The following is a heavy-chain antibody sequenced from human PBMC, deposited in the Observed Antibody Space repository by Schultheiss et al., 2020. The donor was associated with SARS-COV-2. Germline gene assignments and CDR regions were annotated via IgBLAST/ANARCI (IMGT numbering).Heavy chain of an antibody. Sequence: SQTLSLTCTVSGGSISSYYWSWIRQPAGKGLEWIGYIYYSGSTNYNPSLRSRVTISVDTSNNQFSLSLNSVTAADTAVYYCARGRTGYSTGWYNYYLMDVWGKGTTVTVSS. CDR3: ARGRTGYSTGWYNYYLMDV. D-gene: IGHD6-19*01. J-gene: IGHJ6*03. V-gene: IGHV4-59*01. CDR2: IYYSGST. CDR1: GGSISSYY.